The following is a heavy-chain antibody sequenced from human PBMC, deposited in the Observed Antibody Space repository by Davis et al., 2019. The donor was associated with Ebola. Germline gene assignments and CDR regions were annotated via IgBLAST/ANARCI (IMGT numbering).Heavy chain of an antibody. D-gene: IGHD3-10*01. J-gene: IGHJ6*02. CDR1: GGSISSYY. Sequence: PSETLSLTCTVSGGSISSYYWSWIRQPPGKGLEWIGYIYYSGSTNYNPSLKSRVTISVDTSKNQFSLKLSSVTAADTAVYYCARGFGGYGYYYYYGMDVWGQGTTVTVSS. CDR2: IYYSGST. CDR3: ARGFGGYGYYYYYGMDV. V-gene: IGHV4-59*01.